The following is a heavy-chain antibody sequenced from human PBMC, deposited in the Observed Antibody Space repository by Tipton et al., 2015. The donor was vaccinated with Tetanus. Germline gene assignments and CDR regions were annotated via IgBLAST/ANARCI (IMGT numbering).Heavy chain of an antibody. CDR3: ARANYDFPKKGPFDS. CDR1: GFTFRSYW. Sequence: LRLSCVASGFTFRSYWMSWVRQAPGKGLEWIGYISYSGSTNSNYSLKSRITISQDTSKNQFSLKLTSVTAADTAVYYCARANYDFPKKGPFDSWGQGTLVIVSS. V-gene: IGHV4-59*01. D-gene: IGHD3-3*01. J-gene: IGHJ4*02. CDR2: ISYSGST.